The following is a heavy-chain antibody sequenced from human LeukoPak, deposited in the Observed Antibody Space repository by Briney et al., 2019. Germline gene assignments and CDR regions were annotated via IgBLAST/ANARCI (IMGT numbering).Heavy chain of an antibody. CDR2: ISSSSGYI. CDR3: ARQAGDRANWFDP. V-gene: IGHV3-21*01. Sequence: PGGSLRLSCGASGFTFGYYNMNWVRQAPGKGLEWVSSISSSSGYISYADSVKGRFTISRDNAKNSLYLQMNSLRAEDTAVYYCARQAGDRANWFDPWGQGTLVTVSS. J-gene: IGHJ5*02. D-gene: IGHD1-14*01. CDR1: GFTFGYYN.